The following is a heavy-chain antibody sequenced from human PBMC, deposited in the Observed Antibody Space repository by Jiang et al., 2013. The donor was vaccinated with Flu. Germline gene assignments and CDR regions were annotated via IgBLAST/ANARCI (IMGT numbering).Heavy chain of an antibody. CDR1: FSSYA. Sequence: FSSYAISWVRQAPGQGLEWMGGIIPIFGTANYAQKFQGRVTITADESTSTAYMELSSLRSEDTAVYYCAREYDSSGYRLNWFDPWGQGTLVTVSS. CDR2: IIPIFGTA. V-gene: IGHV1-69*01. D-gene: IGHD3-22*01. J-gene: IGHJ5*02. CDR3: AREYDSSGYRLNWFDP.